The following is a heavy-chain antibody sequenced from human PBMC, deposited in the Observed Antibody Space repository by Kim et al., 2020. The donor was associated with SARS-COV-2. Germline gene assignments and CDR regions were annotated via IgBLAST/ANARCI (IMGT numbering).Heavy chain of an antibody. Sequence: ASVKVSCKASGYTFLSYGVTWVRQAPGQGLEWMGWINTKNRNTNFAQKFQGRVTMTSDTSTTTVYMELTSLTSDDTAVYYCARSDDILTGYVDYWGQGTLVTVSS. CDR2: INTKNRNT. CDR1: GYTFLSYG. J-gene: IGHJ4*02. D-gene: IGHD3-9*01. CDR3: ARSDDILTGYVDY. V-gene: IGHV1-18*01.